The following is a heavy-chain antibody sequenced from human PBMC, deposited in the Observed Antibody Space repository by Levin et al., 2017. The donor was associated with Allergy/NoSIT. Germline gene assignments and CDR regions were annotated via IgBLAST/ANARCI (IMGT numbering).Heavy chain of an antibody. J-gene: IGHJ6*02. Sequence: PGGSLRLSCAASGFTFSDHYMDWVRQAPGKGLEWVGRSRNKDYSYTTEYAASVKGRFAISRDDLKNLLYLQMNSLKTEDTAVYYCARVPTRRETNDFGLDVWGPGTTVTVSS. CDR2: SRNKDYSYTT. V-gene: IGHV3-72*01. CDR1: GFTFSDHY. D-gene: IGHD1-1*01. CDR3: ARVPTRRETNDFGLDV.